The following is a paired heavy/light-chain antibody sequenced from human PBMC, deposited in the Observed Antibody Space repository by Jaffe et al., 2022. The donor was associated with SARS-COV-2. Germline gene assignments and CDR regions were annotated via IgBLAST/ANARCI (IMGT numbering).Light chain of an antibody. V-gene: IGLV1-51*02. CDR1: NYDIGINY. Sequence: QSVLTQPPLVSAAPGQRVTISCSGSNYDIGINYVSWYQQLPGTAPKLFVYENDKRPSGIPDRFSGSKSGTSATLGISGLQPGDEADYYCGTWNSQLRCYVFGAGTKVTVL. CDR3: GTWNSQLRCYV. CDR2: END. J-gene: IGLJ1*01.
Heavy chain of an antibody. Sequence: QVQLEESGGGVVQPERSLRLSCAVSGFSFSDYAMHWVRQVPGKGLEWVAVISYDAKNKFYADAVKGRFTLSRDNLKNILFLEMNSLKTEDTAMYYCARDFGVVPSAPGYWGQGTLVIVSS. D-gene: IGHD3-3*01. CDR3: ARDFGVVPSAPGY. V-gene: IGHV3-30*19. CDR1: GFSFSDYA. CDR2: ISYDAKNK. J-gene: IGHJ4*02.